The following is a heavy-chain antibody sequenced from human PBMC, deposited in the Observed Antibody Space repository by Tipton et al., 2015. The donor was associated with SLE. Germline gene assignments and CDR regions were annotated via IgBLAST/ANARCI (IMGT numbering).Heavy chain of an antibody. Sequence: GLVKPSETLSLTCAVYGGSFSGYYWSWIRKPPGKGLEWIGEINHSGSTNYNPSLKSRVTISVDTSKNQFSLKLSSVTAADTAVYYCARGALRGLWDYWGQGTLVTVSS. CDR1: GGSFSGYY. CDR3: ARGALRGLWDY. J-gene: IGHJ4*02. V-gene: IGHV4-34*01. D-gene: IGHD2/OR15-2a*01. CDR2: INHSGST.